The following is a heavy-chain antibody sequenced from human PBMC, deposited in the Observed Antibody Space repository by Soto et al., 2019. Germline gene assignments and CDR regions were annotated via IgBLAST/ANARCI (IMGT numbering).Heavy chain of an antibody. Sequence: EVQLVESGGGLVKPGGSQRLSCAASGFTFSSYSMNWVRQAPGKGLEWVSSISSSSSYIYYADSVKGRFTISRDNAKNSLYLQMNSLRAEDTAVYYCARDPAPYYYDSSGYWRFGSNYYGMDVWGQGTTVTVSS. CDR3: ARDPAPYYYDSSGYWRFGSNYYGMDV. CDR2: ISSSSSYI. V-gene: IGHV3-21*01. J-gene: IGHJ6*02. D-gene: IGHD3-22*01. CDR1: GFTFSSYS.